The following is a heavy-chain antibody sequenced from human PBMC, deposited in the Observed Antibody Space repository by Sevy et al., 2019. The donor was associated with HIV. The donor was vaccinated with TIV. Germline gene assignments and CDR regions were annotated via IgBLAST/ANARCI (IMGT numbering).Heavy chain of an antibody. CDR3: AKRGIGPYSSSWYITGGMDV. CDR2: ISGSGGST. D-gene: IGHD6-13*01. J-gene: IGHJ6*02. Sequence: GGSLRLSCAASGFTFSSYAMSWVRQAPGKGLEWVSAISGSGGSTYYADSVKGRFTISRDNSKNTLYLKMNSLRAEDTAVYYCAKRGIGPYSSSWYITGGMDVWGQGTTVTVSS. CDR1: GFTFSSYA. V-gene: IGHV3-23*01.